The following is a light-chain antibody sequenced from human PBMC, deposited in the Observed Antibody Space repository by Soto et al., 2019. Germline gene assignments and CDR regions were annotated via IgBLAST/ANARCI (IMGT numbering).Light chain of an antibody. V-gene: IGKV1-39*01. CDR1: QTIRSS. Sequence: DIQMTQSPSSLSASVGDRVTITCRTSQTIRSSLNGYQQKPGKAPKLLIYAISNLQSGVPSRFSGGGSGTDFTLSISSLQPEDFATYHCQQSDSTPWTFGQGTEVPIK. CDR2: AIS. J-gene: IGKJ1*01. CDR3: QQSDSTPWT.